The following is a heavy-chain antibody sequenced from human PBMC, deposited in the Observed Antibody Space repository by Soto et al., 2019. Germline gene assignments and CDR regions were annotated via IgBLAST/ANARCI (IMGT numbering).Heavy chain of an antibody. CDR2: ISSSSSYI. CDR3: VRDQKYSRVRGVYWYFVL. D-gene: IGHD6-6*01. J-gene: IGHJ2*01. V-gene: IGHV3-21*01. Sequence: EVQLVESGGGLVKPGGSLRLSCAASGFTFSSYSMNWVRKVPGTGLECVSYISSSSSYIYYEDSVKGRCIIARDNAKNSLFLQTNSLRAEDTAVYYCVRDQKYSRVRGVYWYFVLWGRVTLVTVSS. CDR1: GFTFSSYS.